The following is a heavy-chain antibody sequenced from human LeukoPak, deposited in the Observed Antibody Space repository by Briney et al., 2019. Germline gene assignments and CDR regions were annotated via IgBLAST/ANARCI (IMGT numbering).Heavy chain of an antibody. CDR1: GGSISTYY. CDR2: MYYSGST. V-gene: IGHV4-59*01. J-gene: IGHJ3*02. Sequence: PSETLSLTCTVSGGSISTYYWSWIRQPPGKGLEWIGYMYYSGSTNYNPSLKSRVTISVDTSKNQFSLKLSSVTAADTAVYYCARGNGSRRDTVHIGGQGTMVTVSS. D-gene: IGHD3-10*01. CDR3: ARGNGSRRDTVHI.